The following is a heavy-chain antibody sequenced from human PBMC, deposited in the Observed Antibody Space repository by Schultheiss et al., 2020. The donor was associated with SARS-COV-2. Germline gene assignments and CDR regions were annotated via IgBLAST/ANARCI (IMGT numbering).Heavy chain of an antibody. D-gene: IGHD3-10*01. CDR3: ARGLGFGEFFDY. V-gene: IGHV4-34*01. CDR1: GGSFSGYY. Sequence: SETLSLTCAVYGGSFSGYYWSWIRQPPGKGLEWIGEINHSGSTNYNPSLKSRVTISVDTSKNQFYLRLSSVTAADTAVYYCARGLGFGEFFDYWGQGTLVTVSS. J-gene: IGHJ4*02. CDR2: INHSGST.